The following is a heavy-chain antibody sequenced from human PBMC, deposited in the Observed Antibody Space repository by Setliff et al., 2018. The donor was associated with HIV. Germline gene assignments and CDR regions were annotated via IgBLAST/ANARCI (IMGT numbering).Heavy chain of an antibody. CDR2: INTDGTNI. J-gene: IGHJ4*02. Sequence: HPGGSLRLSCGASGFTFSNSWMHWVRQAPGKGLVWVSRINTDGTNIGYADAVKGRFTISRDNAKNTLYLQLNSLRTEDTAVYFCARIIAGVPYWGQGTLVTVSS. CDR3: ARIIAGVPY. V-gene: IGHV3-74*01. CDR1: GFTFSNSW. D-gene: IGHD6-13*01.